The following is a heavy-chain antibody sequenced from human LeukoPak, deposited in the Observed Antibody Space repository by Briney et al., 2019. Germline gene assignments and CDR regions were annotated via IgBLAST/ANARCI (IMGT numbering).Heavy chain of an antibody. CDR1: GYTLTELS. J-gene: IGHJ4*02. Sequence: GASVKVSCKVSGYTLTELSMHWVGQAPGKGVEGMGGFDPEDGETIYAQKFQGRVTMNEDRSTDTAYMELSSLRSEDTAVYYCATDGGATVTTNYWGQGTLVTVSS. V-gene: IGHV1-24*01. CDR3: ATDGGATVTTNY. CDR2: FDPEDGET. D-gene: IGHD4-17*01.